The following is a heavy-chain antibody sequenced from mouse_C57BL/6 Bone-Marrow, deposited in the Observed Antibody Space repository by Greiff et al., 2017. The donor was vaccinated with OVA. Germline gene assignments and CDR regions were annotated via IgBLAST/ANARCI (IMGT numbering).Heavy chain of an antibody. V-gene: IGHV5-4*01. CDR3: ARPYYGNYGYFDV. CDR2: ISDGGSYT. CDR1: GFTFSSYA. D-gene: IGHD2-10*01. Sequence: EVQLQESGGGLVKPGGSLKLSCAASGFTFSSYAMSWVRQTPEKRLEWVATISDGGSYTYYPDNVKGRFTISRDNAKNNLYLQMSHLKSEDTAMYYCARPYYGNYGYFDVWGTGTTVTVSS. J-gene: IGHJ1*03.